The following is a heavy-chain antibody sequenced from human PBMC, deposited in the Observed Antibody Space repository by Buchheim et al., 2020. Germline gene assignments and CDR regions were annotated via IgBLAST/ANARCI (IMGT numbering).Heavy chain of an antibody. CDR2: IYYCGST. J-gene: IGHJ4*02. CDR3: ARDLSGSGSYSYFDY. CDR1: GGSISSGGYY. V-gene: IGHV4-31*03. Sequence: QVQLQESGPGLVKPSQTLSLTFTVSGGSISSGGYYWSWIRQHPGKGLEWIGYIYYCGSTYSNPSLKSRVTISVDTSKKQFSQKRSSVTAADTAVYYCARDLSGSGSYSYFDYWGQGTL. D-gene: IGHD3-10*01.